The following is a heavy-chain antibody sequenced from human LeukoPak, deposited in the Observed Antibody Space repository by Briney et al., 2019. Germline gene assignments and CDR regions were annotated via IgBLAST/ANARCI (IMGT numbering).Heavy chain of an antibody. CDR3: TKGKDTLNPYWYFDV. CDR1: GFTFDDYA. V-gene: IGHV3-20*04. D-gene: IGHD2-15*01. Sequence: PGGSLRLSCAASGFTFDDYAMSWVRQAPGKGLEWVSGINWSGVSTGNADSVKGRFTISRDNTKNSLFLQMNSLRAEDTAFYYCTKGKDTLNPYWYFDVWGRGTLVTVSS. CDR2: INWSGVST. J-gene: IGHJ2*01.